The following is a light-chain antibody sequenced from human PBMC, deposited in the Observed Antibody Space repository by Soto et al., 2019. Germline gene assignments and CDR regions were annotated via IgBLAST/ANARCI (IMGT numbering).Light chain of an antibody. J-gene: IGKJ4*01. CDR2: EAS. Sequence: EIVLTQSPATLSLSPGERATLSCRASQTVSSSLPWYQQKPGQAPRLLINEASNRATGIPARFSGSGSGADFTLTISSLEPEDVALYSCQQHINWPLTFGGGTKVEIK. CDR1: QTVSSS. V-gene: IGKV3-11*01. CDR3: QQHINWPLT.